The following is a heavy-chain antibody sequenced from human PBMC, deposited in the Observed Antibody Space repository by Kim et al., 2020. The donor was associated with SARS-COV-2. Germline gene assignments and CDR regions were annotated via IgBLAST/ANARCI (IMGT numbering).Heavy chain of an antibody. Sequence: SETLSLTCTVSGGSISSSSYYWGWIRQPPGKGLEWIGSIYYSGSTYSNPSLKSRVTISVDTSKNQFSLKLSSVTAADTAVYYCARLHPMDYYDSSGYLYYFDYWGQGTLVTVSS. V-gene: IGHV4-39*01. CDR2: IYYSGST. CDR3: ARLHPMDYYDSSGYLYYFDY. J-gene: IGHJ4*02. D-gene: IGHD3-22*01. CDR1: GGSISSSSYY.